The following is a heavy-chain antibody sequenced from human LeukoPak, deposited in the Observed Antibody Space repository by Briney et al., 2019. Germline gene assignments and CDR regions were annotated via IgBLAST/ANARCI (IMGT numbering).Heavy chain of an antibody. V-gene: IGHV3-33*01. D-gene: IGHD6-13*01. CDR1: GFNLSTYG. CDR3: GRGVGRASYYGMDV. Sequence: PGRSLRLSCAASGFNLSTYGMHWVRQAPGKGLEWVAVVWSDGNTKSYANSLKGRFTISRDTSKNTLYLQMNSLRAEDTAVYYCGRGVGRASYYGMDVWGQGTTVTVSS. J-gene: IGHJ6*02. CDR2: VWSDGNTK.